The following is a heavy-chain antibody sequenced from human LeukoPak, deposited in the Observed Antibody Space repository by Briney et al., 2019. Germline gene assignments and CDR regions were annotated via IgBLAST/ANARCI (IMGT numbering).Heavy chain of an antibody. CDR3: ARDSQQLVGASGGRFQY. Sequence: ASVKVSYKASGYTFTPYVITWVRQAPGQGLEWMGWISAYNGNTNYAQKLQGRVTMTTDTSTSTAYMELSSLRSDDTAVYYCARDSQQLVGASGGRFQYWGQGTLVTVSS. CDR2: ISAYNGNT. CDR1: GYTFTPYV. J-gene: IGHJ4*02. D-gene: IGHD1-26*01. V-gene: IGHV1-18*01.